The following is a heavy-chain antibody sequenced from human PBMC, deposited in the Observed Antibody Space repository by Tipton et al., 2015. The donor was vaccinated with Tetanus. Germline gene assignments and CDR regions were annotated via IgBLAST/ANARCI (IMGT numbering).Heavy chain of an antibody. CDR3: ARRVYDSEETRIDC. CDR2: MNPNSGNT. Sequence: QLVQSGPEVKKPGASVKVSCKASGYTFTSYDINWVRQATGQGLEWMGWMNPNSGNTGYAQKFQGRVTMTRNTSISTAYTELSSLRSEDTAVYYCARRVYDSEETRIDCWGQGTLVTVSS. CDR1: GYTFTSYD. D-gene: IGHD3-22*01. V-gene: IGHV1-8*01. J-gene: IGHJ4*02.